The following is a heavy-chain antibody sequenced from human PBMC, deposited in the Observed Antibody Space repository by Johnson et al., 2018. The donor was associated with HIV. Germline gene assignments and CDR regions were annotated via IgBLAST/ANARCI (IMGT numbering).Heavy chain of an antibody. CDR1: GFIFSSYG. D-gene: IGHD2-21*01. Sequence: QVQSVESGGGVVQPGRSRRLSCAASGFIFSSYGMHWVRQAPGKGLAWVAFIRYDEADTYYAASVKGRFTISRDNSKNTVYLQMSGLRVEDKAVYYCAKGLYYGGSGDYAFDMWGQGTMVTVSS. J-gene: IGHJ3*02. V-gene: IGHV3-30*02. CDR2: IRYDEADT. CDR3: AKGLYYGGSGDYAFDM.